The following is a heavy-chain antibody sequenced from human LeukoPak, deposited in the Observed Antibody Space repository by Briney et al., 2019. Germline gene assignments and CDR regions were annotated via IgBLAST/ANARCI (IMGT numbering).Heavy chain of an antibody. CDR2: MYPSGST. CDR1: GGSISAYY. D-gene: IGHD4-17*01. CDR3: ARDLHGDFFDY. V-gene: IGHV4-4*07. Sequence: SETLSLTCSVSGGSISAYYWSWIRQPAGKGLEWIGRMYPSGSTNYNPSLRSRVTMSVDTSKNQFSLKLSSVTAADTAVYYCARDLHGDFFDYWGQGTLVTVSS. J-gene: IGHJ4*02.